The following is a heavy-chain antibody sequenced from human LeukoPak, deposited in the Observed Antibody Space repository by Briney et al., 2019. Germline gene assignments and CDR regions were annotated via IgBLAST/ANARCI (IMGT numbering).Heavy chain of an antibody. V-gene: IGHV4-59*02. J-gene: IGHJ4*02. CDR1: GGSVSSHY. D-gene: IGHD3-3*01. CDR3: ARGAIRFLQWLSDFDY. CDR2: IYHSGNT. Sequence: PSETLSLTCTVSGGSVSSHYWSWIRQPPGKGLEWIGYIYHSGNTYYKPSLKNRVTISLDRSKNQFSLNLSSVTAADTAVYFCARGAIRFLQWLSDFDYWGQGALVTVSS.